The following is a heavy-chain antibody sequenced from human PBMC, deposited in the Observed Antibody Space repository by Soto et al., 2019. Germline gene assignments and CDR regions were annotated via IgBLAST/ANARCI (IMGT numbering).Heavy chain of an antibody. D-gene: IGHD2-21*01. J-gene: IGHJ4*02. Sequence: VHLLESGGGLVPPGGSLRLSCAASGFSLSAYAMTWVRQAPGKGLEWVSTVSESGSRTYYAASVKGRFTVSGDSSKNTLYLHMNSLRAEDTAMYYCAKTPPRGDFLSAPDSWGQGTLVTVSS. V-gene: IGHV3-23*01. CDR1: GFSLSAYA. CDR3: AKTPPRGDFLSAPDS. CDR2: VSESGSRT.